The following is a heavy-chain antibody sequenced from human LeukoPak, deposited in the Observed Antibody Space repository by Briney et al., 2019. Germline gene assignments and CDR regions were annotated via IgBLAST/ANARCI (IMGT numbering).Heavy chain of an antibody. CDR1: GFTFSKYW. Sequence: GGSLRLSCAAAGFTFSKYWMLWFRQAPGKGLDSVSRINTDGTVTTYADSVKGRFTVSRDNADNTMFLQMNSVRDEDTAVYYCATKQWLAPPPDSWGQGTPVTVSS. J-gene: IGHJ4*02. V-gene: IGHV3-74*01. D-gene: IGHD6-19*01. CDR3: ATKQWLAPPPDS. CDR2: INTDGTVT.